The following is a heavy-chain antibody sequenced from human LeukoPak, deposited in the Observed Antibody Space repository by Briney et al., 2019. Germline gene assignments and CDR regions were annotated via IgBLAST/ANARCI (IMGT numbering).Heavy chain of an antibody. D-gene: IGHD2-21*02. CDR3: IKSSGDWH. J-gene: IGHJ4*02. Sequence: PGGSLRLSCTTSGFTFSNAWMSWVRQAPGKGLEWVGRISTKADGGTTDYAAPVKGRFTISRDDSKNTLYLQMNSLKTEDTAVYYCIKSSGDWHWGQGTLVIVSS. V-gene: IGHV3-15*01. CDR2: ISTKADGGTT. CDR1: GFTFSNAW.